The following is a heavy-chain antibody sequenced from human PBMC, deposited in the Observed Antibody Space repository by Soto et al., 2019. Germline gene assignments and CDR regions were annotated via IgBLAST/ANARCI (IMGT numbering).Heavy chain of an antibody. V-gene: IGHV4-39*01. J-gene: IGHJ4*02. CDR2: IYYSGST. D-gene: IGHD3-10*01. CDR3: ARLVQRSLDY. Sequence: XGTLSLTCTVSGGSISSSSYYWGWIRQPPGKGLEWIGNIYYSGSTYYNPSLKSRVTISVDTSKNQFSLKLSSVTAADTAVYYCARLVQRSLDYWGQGTLVTVSS. CDR1: GGSISSSSYY.